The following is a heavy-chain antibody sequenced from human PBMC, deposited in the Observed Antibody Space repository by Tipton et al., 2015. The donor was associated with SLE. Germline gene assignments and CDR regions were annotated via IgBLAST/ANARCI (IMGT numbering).Heavy chain of an antibody. CDR2: IYHSGST. CDR1: GGSISGTNYY. Sequence: TLSLTCSVSGGSISGTNYYWDWIRQPPGKGLEWIGSIYHSGSTYYNPSLKSRVTIAVDTSKNQFSLKLSSVTAADTAVYYCARHSRWYFDYWGQGTLVTVSS. CDR3: ARHSRWYFDY. D-gene: IGHD2-21*01. V-gene: IGHV4-39*07. J-gene: IGHJ4*02.